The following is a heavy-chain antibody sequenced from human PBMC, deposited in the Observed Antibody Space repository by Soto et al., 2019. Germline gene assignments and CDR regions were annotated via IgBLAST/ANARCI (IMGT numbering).Heavy chain of an antibody. CDR1: GFTFSSCA. CDR3: ANIPLGYYGSGSYYNPNWFDP. J-gene: IGHJ5*02. Sequence: GGSLRLSCAASGFTFSSCAMSWVRQAPGKGLEWVSGISGGGVSTWYADSVKGRFTISRDNSKNTLYLQMNRLRAEETAVYYCANIPLGYYGSGSYYNPNWFDPWGQGTLVTVSS. D-gene: IGHD3-10*01. V-gene: IGHV3-23*01. CDR2: ISGGGVST.